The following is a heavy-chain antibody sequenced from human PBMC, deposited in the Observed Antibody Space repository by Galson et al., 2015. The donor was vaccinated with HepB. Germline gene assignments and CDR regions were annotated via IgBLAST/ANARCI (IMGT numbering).Heavy chain of an antibody. CDR3: ARNIYSFDY. V-gene: IGHV3-7*01. D-gene: IGHD2-21*01. Sequence: SLRLSCAASGFTFSSYWMTWVRQAPGKGLEWVANIKEDGSEKYYVDSVKGRFTISRDNAKKSLYLQMNSLRAEDTAVYYCARNIYSFDYWGQGTLVTVSS. CDR1: GFTFSSYW. CDR2: IKEDGSEK. J-gene: IGHJ4*02.